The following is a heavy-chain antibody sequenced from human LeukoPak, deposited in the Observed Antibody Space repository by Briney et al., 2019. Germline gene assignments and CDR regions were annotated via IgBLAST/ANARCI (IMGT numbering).Heavy chain of an antibody. CDR2: ISYDGSNK. J-gene: IGHJ4*02. V-gene: IGHV3-30*18. CDR1: GFTFSSYG. D-gene: IGHD6-13*01. Sequence: GGSLRLSCAASGFTFSSYGMHWVRQAPGKGLEWVAVISYDGSNKYYADSVKGRFTISRDNSKNTLYLQMNSLRAEDTAVYYCAKDHFQQQLVPFDYWGQGTLVTVSS. CDR3: AKDHFQQQLVPFDY.